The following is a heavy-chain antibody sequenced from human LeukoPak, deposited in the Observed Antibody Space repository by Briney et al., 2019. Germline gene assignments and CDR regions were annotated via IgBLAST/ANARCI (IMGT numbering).Heavy chain of an antibody. J-gene: IGHJ4*02. D-gene: IGHD1-1*01. CDR2: ISGSGGST. CDR1: GFTFSSYG. CDR3: ASGGTAPLDY. V-gene: IGHV3-23*01. Sequence: GGSLRLSCAASGFTFSSYGMSWVRQAPGKGLEWVSAISGSGGSTYYADSVKGRFTISRDNSKNTLYLQMNSLRAEDTAVYYCASGGTAPLDYWGQGTLVTVSS.